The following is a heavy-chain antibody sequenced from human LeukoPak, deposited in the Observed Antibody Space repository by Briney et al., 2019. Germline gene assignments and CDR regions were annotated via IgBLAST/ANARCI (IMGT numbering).Heavy chain of an antibody. Sequence: PGGSLRLFCAASGFTVSSNYMRWVRQAPGKGLEWVSVVYSGGSTHYADSVKGRFTISRDNSKNTLYLHMNSLRAEDTAVYYCATADSGSYYSGFDYWGQGTLVTVSS. V-gene: IGHV3-66*01. CDR1: GFTVSSNY. D-gene: IGHD1-26*01. CDR2: VYSGGST. J-gene: IGHJ4*02. CDR3: ATADSGSYYSGFDY.